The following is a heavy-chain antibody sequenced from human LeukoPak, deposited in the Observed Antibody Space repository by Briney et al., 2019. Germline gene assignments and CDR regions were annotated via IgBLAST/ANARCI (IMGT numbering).Heavy chain of an antibody. Sequence: GGSLRLSCAASGFIFSDAWMNWVRQAPGEGLEWVGRIRSNADGGTTDYAAPVKGRFTISRDDSKTTLYLQMNSLKTEDTAFYYCATEGGTFGGQGALVTVSS. J-gene: IGHJ4*02. D-gene: IGHD2-15*01. CDR1: GFIFSDAW. CDR3: ATEGGTF. V-gene: IGHV3-15*01. CDR2: IRSNADGGTT.